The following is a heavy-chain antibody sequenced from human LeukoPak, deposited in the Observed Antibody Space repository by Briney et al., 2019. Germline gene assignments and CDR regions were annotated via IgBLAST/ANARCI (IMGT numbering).Heavy chain of an antibody. CDR3: AAASSSTSAGYFQD. CDR2: IYPGDSET. J-gene: IGHJ1*01. Sequence: GESLKISCEGSGYIFTTYWIGWVRRMPGKGLEWMGAIYPGDSETTYSPSFQGQVTISVDKSIRTAYLQWSSLEASDSAIYYCAAASSSTSAGYFQDWGQGTLVTVSS. CDR1: GYIFTTYW. V-gene: IGHV5-51*01. D-gene: IGHD2-2*01.